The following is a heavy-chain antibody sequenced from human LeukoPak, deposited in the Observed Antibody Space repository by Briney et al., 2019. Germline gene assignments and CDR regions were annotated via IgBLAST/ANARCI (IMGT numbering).Heavy chain of an antibody. CDR3: ARTPDWYFDL. Sequence: GSLRLSCAASGFTFSTYWMHWVRQVPGKGLVWVSRINSDGSSTSYADSVKGRFTISRDNAKNTLHLQMNSLRAEDTAVYYCARTPDWYFDLWGRGTLVTVSS. CDR1: GFTFSTYW. J-gene: IGHJ2*01. V-gene: IGHV3-74*01. CDR2: INSDGSST.